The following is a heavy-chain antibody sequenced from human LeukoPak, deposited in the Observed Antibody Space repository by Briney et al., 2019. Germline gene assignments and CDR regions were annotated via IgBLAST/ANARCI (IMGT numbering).Heavy chain of an antibody. V-gene: IGHV1-69*04. CDR2: IIPILGIA. CDR1: GGTFSSYT. J-gene: IGHJ4*02. CDR3: AREEDCSSTSCYQVFDY. Sequence: SVKVSCKASGGTFSSYTISWVRQAPGQGLEWMGRIIPILGIANYAQKFQGRVTIPADKSTSTAYMELSSLRSEDTAVYYCAREEDCSSTSCYQVFDYWGQGTLVTVSS. D-gene: IGHD2-2*01.